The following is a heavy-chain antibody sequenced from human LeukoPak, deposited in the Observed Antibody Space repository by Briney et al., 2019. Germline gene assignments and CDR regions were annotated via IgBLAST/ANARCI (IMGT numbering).Heavy chain of an antibody. CDR2: IYYSGST. Sequence: SETLSLTCTVSGGSISSSSYYWGWIRQPPGKGLEWIGSIYYSGSTYYNPSLKSRVTISVDTSKNQFSLKLSSVTAADTAVYYCVPTYGDSDFDYWGQGTLVTVSS. CDR1: GGSISSSSYY. D-gene: IGHD4-17*01. CDR3: VPTYGDSDFDY. V-gene: IGHV4-39*07. J-gene: IGHJ4*02.